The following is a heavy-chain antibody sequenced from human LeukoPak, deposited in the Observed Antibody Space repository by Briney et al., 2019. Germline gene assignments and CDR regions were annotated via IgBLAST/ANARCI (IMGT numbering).Heavy chain of an antibody. Sequence: SETLSLTCTVSGGSISSYYWSWIRQTAGKGLEWIGRIYTSGSTDYSPSLMGRVTISVDKSKNQLSLKLNSVTAADTAVYYCATSSAVGGVKWFDPWGQGTLVTVSS. CDR2: IYTSGST. J-gene: IGHJ5*02. CDR1: GGSISSYY. D-gene: IGHD6-19*01. V-gene: IGHV4-4*07. CDR3: ATSSAVGGVKWFDP.